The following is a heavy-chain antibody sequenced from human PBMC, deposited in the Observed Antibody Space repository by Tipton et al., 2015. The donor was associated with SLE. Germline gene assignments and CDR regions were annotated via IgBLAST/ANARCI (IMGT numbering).Heavy chain of an antibody. D-gene: IGHD1-26*01. CDR3: ARGLFGWELPY. CDR2: IIHTGST. Sequence: TLSLTCAVYGGSFSGYYWSWIRQPPGKGLEWIGEIIHTGSTNYNPSLKSRVTVSVDTSKNQFSLKLSSVTAADTAAYYCARGLFGWELPYWGQGTLVTVSS. J-gene: IGHJ4*02. CDR1: GGSFSGYY. V-gene: IGHV4-34*01.